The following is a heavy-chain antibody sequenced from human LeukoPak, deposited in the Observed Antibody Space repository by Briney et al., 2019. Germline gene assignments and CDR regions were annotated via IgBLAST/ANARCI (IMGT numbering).Heavy chain of an antibody. CDR3: TRAGYSSGWSLFDY. J-gene: IGHJ4*02. Sequence: GGSLRLSCTASGSTFGDYAMSWFRQAPGKGLEWVGFIRSKAYGGTTEYAASVKGRFTISRDDSKSIAYLQMNSLKTEDTAVYYCTRAGYSSGWSLFDYWGQGTLVTVSS. D-gene: IGHD6-19*01. CDR2: IRSKAYGGTT. CDR1: GSTFGDYA. V-gene: IGHV3-49*03.